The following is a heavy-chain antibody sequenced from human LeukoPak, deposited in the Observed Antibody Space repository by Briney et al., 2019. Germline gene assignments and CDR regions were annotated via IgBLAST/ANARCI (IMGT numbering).Heavy chain of an antibody. CDR2: IIPIFGTA. V-gene: IGHV1-69*13. CDR3: ARDTITRCSGGSCYSGWFDP. J-gene: IGHJ5*02. Sequence: ASVKVSCKASGGTFSSYAISWVRQAPGQGLEWMGGIIPIFGTANYAQKFQGRVTITADESTSTAYMELSSLRSEDTAVYYCARDTITRCSGGSCYSGWFDPWGQGTLVTVSS. CDR1: GGTFSSYA. D-gene: IGHD2-15*01.